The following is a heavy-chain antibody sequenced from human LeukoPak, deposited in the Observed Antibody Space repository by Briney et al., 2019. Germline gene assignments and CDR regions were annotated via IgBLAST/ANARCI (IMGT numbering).Heavy chain of an antibody. CDR2: INHSGST. Sequence: PSETLSLTCAVYGGSFSGYYWSWIRQPPGKGLEWIGEINHSGSTNYNPSLKSRVTISVDTSKNQFSLKLSSVTAADTAVYYCARAAYGSGSRYFDYWGQGTLVTVSS. CDR3: ARAAYGSGSRYFDY. D-gene: IGHD3-10*01. V-gene: IGHV4-34*01. CDR1: GGSFSGYY. J-gene: IGHJ4*02.